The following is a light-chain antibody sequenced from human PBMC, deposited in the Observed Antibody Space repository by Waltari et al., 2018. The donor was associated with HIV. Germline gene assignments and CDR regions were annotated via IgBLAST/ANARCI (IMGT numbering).Light chain of an antibody. CDR3: CSYADKYTWV. CDR1: SSDVGDYNY. Sequence: QSALTQPRSVSGSPGQSVTISCTGTSSDVGDYNYVSWYQQHPGKAPKLMIFDVNKRPSGFPDRCSGSKSGNTASLTISWLQAEDEADYYCCSYADKYTWVFGGGTKLTVL. J-gene: IGLJ3*02. V-gene: IGLV2-11*01. CDR2: DVN.